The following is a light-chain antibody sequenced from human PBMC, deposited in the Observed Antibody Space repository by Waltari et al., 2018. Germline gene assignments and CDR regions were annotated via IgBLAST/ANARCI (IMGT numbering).Light chain of an antibody. CDR3: QQSYRTPPLT. CDR1: QSISGY. CDR2: ATS. J-gene: IGKJ4*01. V-gene: IGKV1-39*01. Sequence: DIQMTQSPSSLSASVGARVTITCRASQSISGYLNWYQQKTGKAPKVLIYATSSLQSGVPSRFSGSGSGTDFTLTITSLQPEDFATYYCQQSYRTPPLTFGGGTKVEIK.